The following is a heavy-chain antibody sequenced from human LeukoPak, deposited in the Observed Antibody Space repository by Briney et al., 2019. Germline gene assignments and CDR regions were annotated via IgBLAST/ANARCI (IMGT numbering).Heavy chain of an antibody. CDR3: AKPQGLGGDAFDI. V-gene: IGHV4-59*08. D-gene: IGHD6-19*01. J-gene: IGHJ3*02. Sequence: SETLSLTCTVSGGSISSYYWSWIRQPPGKGLEWIGYIYYSGSTNYNPSLKSRVTISVDTSKNQFSLKLSSVTAADTAVYYCAKPQGLGGDAFDIWGRGTMDTVSS. CDR2: IYYSGST. CDR1: GGSISSYY.